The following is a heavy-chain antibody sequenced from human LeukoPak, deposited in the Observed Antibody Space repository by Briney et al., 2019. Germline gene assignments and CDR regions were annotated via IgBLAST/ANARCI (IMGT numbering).Heavy chain of an antibody. D-gene: IGHD6-19*01. CDR1: GGSISSYY. CDR2: IYSTGST. CDR3: ARYSSGWNDNWFDP. V-gene: IGHV4-4*07. J-gene: IGHJ5*02. Sequence: SETLSLTCTVSGGSISSYYWSWIRQPAGKGLEWIGRIYSTGSTNYNPSLKSRVTMSVDTSKDQFSLRLRSVTAADTAVYYCARYSSGWNDNWFDPWGQGTLVTVSS.